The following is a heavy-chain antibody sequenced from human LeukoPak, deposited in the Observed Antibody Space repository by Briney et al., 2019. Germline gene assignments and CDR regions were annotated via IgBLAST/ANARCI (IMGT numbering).Heavy chain of an antibody. D-gene: IGHD3-10*01. V-gene: IGHV4-59*12. CDR2: IYYSGST. J-gene: IGHJ4*02. CDR3: ARFGGSGSFRG. Sequence: PSETLSLTCTVSGGSISSYYWSWIRQPPGKGLDWIGYIYYSGSTNYNPSLKSRVTISVDTSKNQFSLKLSSVTAADTAVYYCARFGGSGSFRGWSQGTLVTVSS. CDR1: GGSISSYY.